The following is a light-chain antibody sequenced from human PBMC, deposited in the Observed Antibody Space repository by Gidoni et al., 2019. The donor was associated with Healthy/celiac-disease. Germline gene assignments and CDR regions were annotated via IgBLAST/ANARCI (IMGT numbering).Light chain of an antibody. Sequence: IVLTQSPRTLSLSPGERGTLSCRSSQSVGSNFLAWYQQKPGQAPRLLIYGASNRATGIPDRFSGSGSGTDFTLTISRLEPDDFAVYYCQQYDTSPLTFGQGTKVEIK. CDR3: QQYDTSPLT. CDR2: GAS. J-gene: IGKJ1*01. V-gene: IGKV3-20*01. CDR1: QSVGSNF.